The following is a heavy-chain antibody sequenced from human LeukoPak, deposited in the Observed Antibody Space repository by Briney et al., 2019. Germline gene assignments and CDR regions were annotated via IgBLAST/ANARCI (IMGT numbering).Heavy chain of an antibody. CDR3: ARNQLAQGFDY. V-gene: IGHV3-21*01. CDR2: VSSSSSYI. J-gene: IGHJ4*02. CDR1: GFTFSSYS. D-gene: IGHD6-13*01. Sequence: GGSLRLSCAASGFTFSSYSMNWVRQAPGKGLEWVSSVSSSSSYIYYADSVKGRFTISRDNAKNSLYLQMNSLRAEDTAVYYCARNQLAQGFDYWGQGTLVTVSS.